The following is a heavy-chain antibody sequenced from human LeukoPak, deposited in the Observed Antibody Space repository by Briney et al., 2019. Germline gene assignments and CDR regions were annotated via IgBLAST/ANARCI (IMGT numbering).Heavy chain of an antibody. CDR2: IYPGDSDT. CDR3: ARRSARKGGSYFFDY. J-gene: IGHJ4*02. Sequence: GESLKISCKGSGYSFTSFWIGWVRKMPGKGLEWMGIIYPGDSDTRYSPSFQGQVTISADKSVRTAYLQWSSLKASDTAMYYCARRSARKGGSYFFDYWGQGTLVTVSS. V-gene: IGHV5-51*01. D-gene: IGHD1-26*01. CDR1: GYSFTSFW.